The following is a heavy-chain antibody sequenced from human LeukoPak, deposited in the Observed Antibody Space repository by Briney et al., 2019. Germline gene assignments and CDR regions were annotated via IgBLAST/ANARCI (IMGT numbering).Heavy chain of an antibody. V-gene: IGHV3-23*01. J-gene: IGHJ3*02. D-gene: IGHD6-13*01. CDR3: AKDPYLSSWYFDI. CDR1: GFTFSSYS. Sequence: PGGSLRLSCAASGFTFSSYSMSWIRQAPGKGLEWVSSISGSGGSTYYAASVKGRFTISRDNSKNTLYLQMNSLRAEDTAVYYCAKDPYLSSWYFDIWGQGTMVTVSS. CDR2: ISGSGGST.